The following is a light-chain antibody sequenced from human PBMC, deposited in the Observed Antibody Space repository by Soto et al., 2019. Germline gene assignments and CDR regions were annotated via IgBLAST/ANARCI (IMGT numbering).Light chain of an antibody. V-gene: IGKV3-20*01. J-gene: IGKJ1*01. CDR1: QSVISTY. CDR3: HQYDNALWT. Sequence: EIVLTQSPGTLSLSPGQRATLSCRASQSVISTYLTWYQQKPGQAPRLLIYSASNRATGVPDRFSGSGSGRDFTLTIIRLEPEDFAVYYCHQYDNALWTFGQGTKVEI. CDR2: SAS.